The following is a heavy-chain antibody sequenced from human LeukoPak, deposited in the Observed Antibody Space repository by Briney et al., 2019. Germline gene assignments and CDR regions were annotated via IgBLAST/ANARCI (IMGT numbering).Heavy chain of an antibody. V-gene: IGHV1-69*05. J-gene: IGHJ6*03. Sequence: ASVKVSCTASGGTFSSYAISWVRQAPGQGLEWMGGIIPIFGTANYAQKFQGRVTITTDESTSTAYMELSSLRSEDTAVYYCARGGVVPAAILSYYYYYMDVWGKGTMVTVSS. CDR2: IIPIFGTA. D-gene: IGHD2-2*01. CDR3: ARGGVVPAAILSYYYYYMDV. CDR1: GGTFSSYA.